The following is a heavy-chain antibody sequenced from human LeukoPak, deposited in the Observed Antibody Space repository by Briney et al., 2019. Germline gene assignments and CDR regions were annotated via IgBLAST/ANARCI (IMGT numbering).Heavy chain of an antibody. D-gene: IGHD2-15*01. CDR1: GFTFTNYA. CDR2: IISSGDKT. V-gene: IGHV3-23*01. Sequence: GGSLRLSCAASGFTFTNYAMNWVRQAPGKGLEWVSTIISSGDKTYYSDSVKGRSTISGDDFKNTLSLQLNSLRDGDTAVYYCARSRTTSSFWWYYGFDVWGKGTTVIVSS. J-gene: IGHJ6*04. CDR3: ARSRTTSSFWWYYGFDV.